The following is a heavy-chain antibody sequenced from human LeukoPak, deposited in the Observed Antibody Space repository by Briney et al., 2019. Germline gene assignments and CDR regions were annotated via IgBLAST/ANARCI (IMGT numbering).Heavy chain of an antibody. CDR1: GFTFSSYG. CDR2: ISYDGSNK. CDR3: AKAEGAAGKLPFGY. J-gene: IGHJ4*02. V-gene: IGHV3-30*18. D-gene: IGHD6-13*01. Sequence: GGSLRHSCAASGFTFSSYGMHWVRQAPGKGLEWVAVISYDGSNKYYADSVKGRFTISRDNSKNTLYLQMNSLRAEDTAVYYCAKAEGAAGKLPFGYWGQGTLVTVSS.